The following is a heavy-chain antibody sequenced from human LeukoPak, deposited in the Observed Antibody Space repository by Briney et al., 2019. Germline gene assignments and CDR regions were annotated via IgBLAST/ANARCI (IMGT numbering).Heavy chain of an antibody. V-gene: IGHV1-46*01. CDR2: INPSGGST. Sequence: ASVKVSCKASGYTFTVYYMHWVRQAPGQGLEWMGLINPSGGSTSYAQKFQGRVTMTRDTSTSTVYMELSSLRSEDTAVYYCARDLLGIREVIDYWGQGTLVTISS. D-gene: IGHD3-10*01. J-gene: IGHJ4*02. CDR1: GYTFTVYY. CDR3: ARDLLGIREVIDY.